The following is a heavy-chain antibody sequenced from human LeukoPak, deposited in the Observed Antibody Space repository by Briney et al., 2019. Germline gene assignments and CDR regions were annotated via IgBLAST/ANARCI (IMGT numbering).Heavy chain of an antibody. V-gene: IGHV1-18*01. CDR2: ISAYNGNT. CDR1: GGTFSSYA. CDR3: AREVPGCSSTSCYGRGWFDP. Sequence: ASVKVPCKASGGTFSSYAISWVRQAPGQGLEWMGWISAYNGNTNYAQKLQGRVTMTTDTSTSTAYMELRSLRSDDTAVYYCAREVPGCSSTSCYGRGWFDPWGQGTLVTVSS. D-gene: IGHD2-2*01. J-gene: IGHJ5*02.